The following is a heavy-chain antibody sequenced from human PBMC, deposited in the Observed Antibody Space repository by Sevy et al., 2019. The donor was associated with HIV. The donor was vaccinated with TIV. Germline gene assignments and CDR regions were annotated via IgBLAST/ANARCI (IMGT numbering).Heavy chain of an antibody. CDR1: GFMFSSYE. V-gene: IGHV3-48*03. J-gene: IGHJ4*02. CDR2: ISSSSTI. CDR3: ARDLPPSATTVAHFDY. D-gene: IGHD4-17*01. Sequence: GGSLRLSCAASGFMFSSYEMNWVRQAPGKGLEWILYISSSSTIYYADSVKGRFTISRDNAKNSLYLQMNSLSTDDTAVYYCARDLPPSATTVAHFDYWGPGTLVTVSS.